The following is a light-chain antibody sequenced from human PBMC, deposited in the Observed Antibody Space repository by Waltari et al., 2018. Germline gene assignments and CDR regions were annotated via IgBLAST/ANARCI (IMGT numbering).Light chain of an antibody. V-gene: IGKV3-20*01. J-gene: IGKJ4*01. CDR1: QSVSNNF. CDR3: QQYDGVVLT. Sequence: ELVLTQSPGTLSLSPGERATLSCRASQSVSNNFLNLYQQKPGQAPRLFIHGASSRATGIPDKVRGRGSGTDFTLTISRLEPEDFAVYYCQQYDGVVLTFGGGTKVEI. CDR2: GAS.